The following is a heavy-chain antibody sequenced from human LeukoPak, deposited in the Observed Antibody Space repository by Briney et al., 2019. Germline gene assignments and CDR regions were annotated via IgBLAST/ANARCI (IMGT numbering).Heavy chain of an antibody. CDR1: GFTFSSYG. D-gene: IGHD3-10*01. CDR2: ISYDGSNK. J-gene: IGHJ4*02. Sequence: GGSLRLSCAASGFTFSSYGMHWVRQAPGKGLEWVAVISYDGSNKYYADSVKGRFTISRDNSKNTLYLQMNSLRAEDTAVYYCAKNVREFYGSGSSLSNYFDYWGQGTLVTVSS. V-gene: IGHV3-30*18. CDR3: AKNVREFYGSGSSLSNYFDY.